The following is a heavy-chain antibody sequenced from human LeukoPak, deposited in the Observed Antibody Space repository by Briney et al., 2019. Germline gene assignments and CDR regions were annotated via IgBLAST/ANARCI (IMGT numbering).Heavy chain of an antibody. CDR3: ASRIVGARRPFDY. Sequence: GGSLRLSCAASGFTFSSSAMSWVRQAPGKGLEWVSAITDSGAGTYYADSVKGRFTISRDNSKNTLYLQMNSLRAEDTAVYYCASRIVGARRPFDYWGQGTLVTVSS. J-gene: IGHJ4*02. CDR2: ITDSGAGT. CDR1: GFTFSSSA. D-gene: IGHD1-26*01. V-gene: IGHV3-23*01.